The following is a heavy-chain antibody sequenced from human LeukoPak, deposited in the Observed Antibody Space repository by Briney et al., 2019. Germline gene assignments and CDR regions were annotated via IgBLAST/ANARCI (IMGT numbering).Heavy chain of an antibody. CDR2: ISGSGGST. CDR3: ARAKPKNMVRGLIMRRESRYYFDY. Sequence: GGSLRLSCAASGFTFSTYGMSWVRQAPGKGLEWVSEISGSGGSTYYADSVKGRFTISRDNSKNTLYLQMNSLRAEDTAVYYCARAKPKNMVRGLIMRRESRYYFDYWGQGTLVTVSS. CDR1: GFTFSTYG. J-gene: IGHJ4*02. D-gene: IGHD3-10*01. V-gene: IGHV3-23*01.